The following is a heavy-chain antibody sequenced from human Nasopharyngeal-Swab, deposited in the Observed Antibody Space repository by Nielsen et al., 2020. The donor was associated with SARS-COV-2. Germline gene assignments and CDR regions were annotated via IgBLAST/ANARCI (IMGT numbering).Heavy chain of an antibody. CDR1: GFTFGDYA. CDR3: TGYSTIFY. D-gene: IGHD2-2*01. Sequence: GEPLKISCTTSGFTFGDYAMSWVRQAPGKGLEWVGFIRSEANGGTAEYAVSVEGRFSISRDDSKSIAYLQMNSLKTEDTAVYYCTGYSTIFYWGQGTLVTVSS. V-gene: IGHV3-49*04. CDR2: IRSEANGGTA. J-gene: IGHJ4*02.